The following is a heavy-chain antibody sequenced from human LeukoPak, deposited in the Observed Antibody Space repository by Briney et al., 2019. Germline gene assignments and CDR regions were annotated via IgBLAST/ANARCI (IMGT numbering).Heavy chain of an antibody. J-gene: IGHJ4*02. CDR1: GFSFRSDG. CDR3: ARGLRGPDY. V-gene: IGHV3-74*01. CDR2: IDNDAYSS. Sequence: GGSLRLSCAASGFSFRSDGMSWVRQAPGKGLVWVARIDNDAYSSVYADSVKGRFTISRDNSKNTMFLQMNRLRDEDTAVYYCARGLRGPDYWGQGTQVTASS.